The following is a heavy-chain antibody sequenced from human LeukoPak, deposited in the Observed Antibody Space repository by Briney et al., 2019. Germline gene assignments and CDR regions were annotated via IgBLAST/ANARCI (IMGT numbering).Heavy chain of an antibody. CDR1: GFTFTSYW. Sequence: GGSLRLSCAVSGFTFTSYWMHWVRQAPGKGLEWVSTISGSGASTYYTDSVKGRFTISRDNSKNTLYLQMNSLRAEDTAVYSCAKDLPGFFDYWGQGTLVTVSS. CDR3: AKDLPGFFDY. CDR2: ISGSGAST. V-gene: IGHV3-23*01. J-gene: IGHJ4*02.